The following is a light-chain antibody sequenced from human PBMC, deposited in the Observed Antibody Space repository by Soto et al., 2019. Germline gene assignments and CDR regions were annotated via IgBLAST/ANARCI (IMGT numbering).Light chain of an antibody. V-gene: IGLV2-14*01. CDR3: SSSTGSSTLV. CDR1: ASDVGAYDY. J-gene: IGLJ1*01. CDR2: EVR. Sequence: QSALTQPASVSGSPGQSITISCTGTASDVGAYDYVSWYQHHPGKPPKLLIFEVRDRPSGVSNRFSGSKSGNTASLTISGLQPEDEADYFCSSSTGSSTLVFGTVTKLTVL.